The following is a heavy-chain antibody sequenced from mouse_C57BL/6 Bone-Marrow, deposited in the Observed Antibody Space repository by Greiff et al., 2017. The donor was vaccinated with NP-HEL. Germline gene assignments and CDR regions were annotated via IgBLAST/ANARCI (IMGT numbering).Heavy chain of an antibody. CDR3: ARYYYGSSSFDY. Sequence: QVQLQQPGAELVKPGASVKLSCKASGYTLPSYLMPWVKQRPGRGLEWIGRIDPNSGGTKYNEKFKSKATLTVDKPSSTAYMQLNSLTSEDSAVYYCARYYYGSSSFDYWGQGTTLTVSS. V-gene: IGHV1-72*01. J-gene: IGHJ2*01. CDR2: IDPNSGGT. D-gene: IGHD1-1*01. CDR1: GYTLPSYL.